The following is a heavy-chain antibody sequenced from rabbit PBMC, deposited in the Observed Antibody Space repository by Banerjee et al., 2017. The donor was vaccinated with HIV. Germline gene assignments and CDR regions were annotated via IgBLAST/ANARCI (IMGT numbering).Heavy chain of an antibody. D-gene: IGHD1-1*01. Sequence: EQLVESGGGLVQPGGSLKLSCKASGFDFSRYGVSWVRQAPGKGLEWIGYITYGGSALYASWAKGRFTISRTSTTVDLKMTSLTAADTATYFCARASTSGYYPSYAFNLWGPGTLVTV. J-gene: IGHJ4*01. CDR1: GFDFSRYG. V-gene: IGHV1S21*01. CDR3: ARASTSGYYPSYAFNL. CDR2: ITYGGSA.